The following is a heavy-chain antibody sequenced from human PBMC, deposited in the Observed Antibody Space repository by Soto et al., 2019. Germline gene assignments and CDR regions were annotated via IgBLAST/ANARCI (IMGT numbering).Heavy chain of an antibody. D-gene: IGHD3-3*01. J-gene: IGHJ6*02. CDR3: ARGGRTTIFGVVIYYYGMDV. CDR2: INHSGST. CDR1: GGSFSGYY. Sequence: SETLSLTCAVYGGSFSGYYWSWIRQPPGEGLEWIGEINHSGSTNYNPPLKSRVTISVDTSKNQFSLKLSSVTAADTAVYYCARGGRTTIFGVVIYYYGMDVWGQGTTVTVSS. V-gene: IGHV4-34*01.